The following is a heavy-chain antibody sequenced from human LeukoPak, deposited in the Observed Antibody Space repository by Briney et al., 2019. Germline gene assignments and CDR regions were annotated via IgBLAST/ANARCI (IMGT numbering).Heavy chain of an antibody. Sequence: GGSLRLSCAASGFTFSSYSMNWVRQAPGQGLESVSSISSSSSYIYYADSVKGRFTISRDNAKNSLYLQMNSLIADDTAVYYCARDQELLAFDIWGQGTMVTVSS. D-gene: IGHD1-7*01. J-gene: IGHJ3*02. CDR3: ARDQELLAFDI. V-gene: IGHV3-21*01. CDR2: ISSSSSYI. CDR1: GFTFSSYS.